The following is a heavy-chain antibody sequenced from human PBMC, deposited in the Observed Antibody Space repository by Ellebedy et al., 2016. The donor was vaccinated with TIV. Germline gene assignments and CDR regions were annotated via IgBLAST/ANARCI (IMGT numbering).Heavy chain of an antibody. CDR1: GFTFSNYG. D-gene: IGHD3-22*01. CDR2: IWYDGSNE. J-gene: IGHJ4*02. V-gene: IGHV3-33*01. Sequence: PGGSLRLSCAASGFTFSNYGMHWVRQAPGKGLEWVSTIWYDGSNEYYVDSVKGRFTISRDNSENTLYLQMNSLRAEDTAVYYCAREDTSGYPYYFDYWGQGTLVTVSS. CDR3: AREDTSGYPYYFDY.